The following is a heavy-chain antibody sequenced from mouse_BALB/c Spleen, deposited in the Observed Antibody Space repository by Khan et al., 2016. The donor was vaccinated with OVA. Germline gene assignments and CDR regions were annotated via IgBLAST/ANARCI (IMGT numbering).Heavy chain of an antibody. Sequence: QVQLQQPEAELVKPGASVKMSCKASGYTFTSYTMHWVKQRPGQGLEWIGYINPSSGYTKYNQKFKDKATLTADKSSSTAYMQLSSLTSEDSAVYYCARKSTRASYWGQGTTLTVSS. CDR3: ARKSTRASY. V-gene: IGHV1-4*01. J-gene: IGHJ2*01. D-gene: IGHD3-1*01. CDR2: INPSSGYT. CDR1: GYTFTSYT.